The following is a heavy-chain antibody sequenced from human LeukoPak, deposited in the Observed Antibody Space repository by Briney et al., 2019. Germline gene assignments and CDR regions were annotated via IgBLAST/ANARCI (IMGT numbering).Heavy chain of an antibody. D-gene: IGHD1-26*01. CDR1: GFIVSSDY. J-gene: IGHJ4*02. Sequence: GGSLRLSCAVSGFIVSSDYMSWVRQAPGKGLEWVSLIYSGGNTYYADSVKGRFTISRDNSKNTLYLQMNSLRAEDTAVYYCARVWSRIVGATTSSHYWGQGTLVTVSS. CDR2: IYSGGNT. V-gene: IGHV3-53*01. CDR3: ARVWSRIVGATTSSHY.